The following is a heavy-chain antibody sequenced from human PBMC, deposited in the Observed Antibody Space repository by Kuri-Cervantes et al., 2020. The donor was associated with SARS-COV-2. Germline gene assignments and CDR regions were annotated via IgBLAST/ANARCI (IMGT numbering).Heavy chain of an antibody. V-gene: IGHV1-69*04. D-gene: IGHD1-1*01. Sequence: SVNVSCKASGGTFSSYAISWVRQAPGQGLEWLGRIITMLGTGNYEQKFQGRVTTTADKSTNTAYMQLSSLRSEDTTVYYCATTAETGQLRDYWGQGTLVTVSS. CDR3: ATTAETGQLRDY. J-gene: IGHJ4*02. CDR1: GGTFSSYA. CDR2: IITMLGTG.